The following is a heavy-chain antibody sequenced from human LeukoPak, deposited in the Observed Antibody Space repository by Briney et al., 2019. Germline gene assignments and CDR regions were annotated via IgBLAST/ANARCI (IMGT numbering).Heavy chain of an antibody. Sequence: ASVKVSCKASGYTFTSYGISWVRQAPGQGLEWMGWISAYNGNTNYAQKLQGRVTMTTDASTSTAYMELSSLRSEDTAVYYCARMITMVRGENWFDPWGQGTLVTVSS. V-gene: IGHV1-18*01. CDR1: GYTFTSYG. J-gene: IGHJ5*02. D-gene: IGHD3-10*01. CDR2: ISAYNGNT. CDR3: ARMITMVRGENWFDP.